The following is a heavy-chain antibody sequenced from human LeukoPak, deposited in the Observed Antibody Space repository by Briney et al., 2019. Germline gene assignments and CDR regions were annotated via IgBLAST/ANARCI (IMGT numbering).Heavy chain of an antibody. Sequence: PSQTLSLTCAVSGGSISSGGYSWSWIRQPPGKGLEWIGYIYHSGSTYYNPSLKSRVTISVDRSKNQFSLKLSSVTAADTAVHYCARTIQLWSDSYFDYWGQGTLVTVSS. V-gene: IGHV4-30-2*01. J-gene: IGHJ4*02. CDR2: IYHSGST. CDR1: GGSISSGGYS. D-gene: IGHD5-18*01. CDR3: ARTIQLWSDSYFDY.